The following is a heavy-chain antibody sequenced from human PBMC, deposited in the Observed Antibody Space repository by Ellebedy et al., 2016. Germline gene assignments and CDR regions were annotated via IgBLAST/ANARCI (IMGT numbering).Heavy chain of an antibody. CDR3: ARGGDTAMVTEHDY. J-gene: IGHJ4*02. CDR1: GFTFSSYA. CDR2: INAGNGNT. D-gene: IGHD5-18*01. Sequence: GESLKISXAASGFTFSSYAMHWVRQAPGQRLEWMGWINAGNGNTKYSQKFQGRVTITRDTSASTAYMELSSLRSEDTAVYYCARGGDTAMVTEHDYWGQGTLVTVSS. V-gene: IGHV1-3*01.